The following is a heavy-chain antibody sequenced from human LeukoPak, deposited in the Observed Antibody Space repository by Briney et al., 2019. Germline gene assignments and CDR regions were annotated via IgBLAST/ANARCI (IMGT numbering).Heavy chain of an antibody. CDR3: ARENPSDYYNRPVDY. Sequence: SETLSLTCTVSGASISSYYWSWIRQPPGKGLEWIGDIYYSGSIKYNPSLKSRVTMSVDTSKNQFSLKLSSVTAADTAIYYCARENPSDYYNRPVDYWGQGTLVTVSS. J-gene: IGHJ4*02. D-gene: IGHD3-22*01. CDR1: GASISSYY. V-gene: IGHV4-59*01. CDR2: IYYSGSI.